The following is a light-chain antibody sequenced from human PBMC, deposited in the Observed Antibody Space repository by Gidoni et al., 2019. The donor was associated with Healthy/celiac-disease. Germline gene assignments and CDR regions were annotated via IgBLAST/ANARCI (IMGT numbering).Light chain of an antibody. CDR1: SGHSDYA. V-gene: IGLV4-69*01. J-gene: IGLJ2*01. Sequence: QLVLTQSPSASASLGAPVKLTCTLSSGHSDYAIAWHQQQPEKGPRFLMKVNSDGSHIKGDGIPDRFSGSSSGAERYVTISSVQSEDEADYYCQTWGTGIQTVFGGGTKLTVL. CDR3: QTWGTGIQTV. CDR2: VNSDGSH.